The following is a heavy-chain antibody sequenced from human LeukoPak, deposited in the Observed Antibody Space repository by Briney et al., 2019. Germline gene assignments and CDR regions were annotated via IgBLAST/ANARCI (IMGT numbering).Heavy chain of an antibody. CDR1: GFTFSSYS. J-gene: IGHJ4*02. CDR3: ARDRIAVAFDY. Sequence: GGSLRLSCAASGFTFSSYSMNWVRQAPGKGLEWVSSISSSSSYIYYADSVKGRFTISRDNAKNSLYPQMNSLRAEDTAVYYCARDRIAVAFDYWGQGTLVTVSS. CDR2: ISSSSSYI. D-gene: IGHD6-19*01. V-gene: IGHV3-21*01.